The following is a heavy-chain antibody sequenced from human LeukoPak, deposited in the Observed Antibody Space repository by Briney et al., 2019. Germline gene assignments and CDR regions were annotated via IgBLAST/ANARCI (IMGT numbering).Heavy chain of an antibody. Sequence: EASVKVSCKASGFIFTKYGINWVRQAPGQGLEWVAWISAYNGDTRYAQKFQGRVTLTTDTPTTTAFMELRSLSSDDTAVYYCARHPSNTSGWKTWFDPWGQGTLVTVSS. CDR2: ISAYNGDT. J-gene: IGHJ5*02. V-gene: IGHV1-18*01. CDR1: GFIFTKYG. D-gene: IGHD6-19*01. CDR3: ARHPSNTSGWKTWFDP.